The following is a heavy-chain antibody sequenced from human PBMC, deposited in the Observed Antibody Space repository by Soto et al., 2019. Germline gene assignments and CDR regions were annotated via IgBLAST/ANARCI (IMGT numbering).Heavy chain of an antibody. CDR2: IYYLGNT. CDR1: GGSISSSSSY. Sequence: SETLSLTCTVSGGSISSSSSYWGWIRQPPGKGLEWVGSIYYLGNTYYNPSPGSRVTISVDTSKNQFSLKLRSVAAAEMAFFCCAGPCPYESSCYYLNDWGKGALVTVSS. J-gene: IGHJ4*02. V-gene: IGHV4-39*01. CDR3: AGPCPYESSCYYLND. D-gene: IGHD3-22*01.